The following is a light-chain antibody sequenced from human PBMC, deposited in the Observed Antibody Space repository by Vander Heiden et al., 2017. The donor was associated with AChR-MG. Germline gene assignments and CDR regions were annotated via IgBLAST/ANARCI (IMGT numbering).Light chain of an antibody. CDR3: QQYGSSPYT. J-gene: IGKJ2*01. V-gene: IGKV3-20*01. CDR1: QSVSASY. CDR2: GAS. Sequence: DIVLTQSPGTLPLSPGERATLSCRASQSVSASYLAWYQQKPGQAPRLRIYGASSRATGIPDRFSGSGSGTDFTLTISRLEPEDFAVYYCQQYGSSPYTFGQGTKLEIK.